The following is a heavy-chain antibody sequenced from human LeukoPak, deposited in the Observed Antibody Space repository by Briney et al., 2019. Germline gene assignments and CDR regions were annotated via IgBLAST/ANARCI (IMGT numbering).Heavy chain of an antibody. V-gene: IGHV4-59*01. Sequence: DPSETLSLTCTVSGGSISSYYWSWIRQPPGKGLEWIGYIYYTGSTNYNPSLKSRVTISVDTSKNQFSLKLSSVTAADTAVYYCARDRPGGSSLDYWGQGTLVTVSS. CDR1: GGSISSYY. CDR3: ARDRPGGSSLDY. CDR2: IYYTGST. J-gene: IGHJ4*02. D-gene: IGHD6-13*01.